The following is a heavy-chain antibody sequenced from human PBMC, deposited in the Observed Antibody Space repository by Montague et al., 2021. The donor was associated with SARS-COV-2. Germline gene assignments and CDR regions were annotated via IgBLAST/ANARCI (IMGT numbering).Heavy chain of an antibody. J-gene: IGHJ4*02. CDR2: IKQDGSEK. CDR3: ARGYDSSGHQY. D-gene: IGHD3-22*01. CDR1: GFTFSTFW. V-gene: IGHV3-7*05. Sequence: SLRLSCAASGFTFSTFWMTWVRQVPGKGLEWVANIKQDGSEKYYVDSVKGRFTISRDNAKNSLYLQLDSLRAEDTAVYYCARGYDSSGHQYWGQGTLVTVSS.